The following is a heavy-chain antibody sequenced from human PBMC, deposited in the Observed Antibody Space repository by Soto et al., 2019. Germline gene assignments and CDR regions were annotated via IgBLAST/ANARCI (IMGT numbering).Heavy chain of an antibody. CDR1: GGSISSYY. J-gene: IGHJ5*02. CDR2: IYYSGST. Sequence: SSETPSLTCTGSGGSISSYYWSWIRQPPGKGLEWIGYIYYSGSTNYNPSLKSRVTISVDASKNQFSLKLSSVTAADTAVYYCARQPRSSTSSAMGSHNWFDPWGQGTLVTVSS. CDR3: ARQPRSSTSSAMGSHNWFDP. D-gene: IGHD2-2*01. V-gene: IGHV4-59*01.